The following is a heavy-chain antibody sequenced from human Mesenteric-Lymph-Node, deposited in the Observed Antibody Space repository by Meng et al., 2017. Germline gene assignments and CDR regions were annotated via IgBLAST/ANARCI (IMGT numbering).Heavy chain of an antibody. V-gene: IGHV3-11*01. CDR1: GFTFSDYY. CDR3: ARAPSSFDY. J-gene: IGHJ4*02. Sequence: QGQLVESGGGLVKAGGSLRLSCAASGFTFSDYYMTWIRQPPGQGLEWIASISPTGGSLYYADSVKGRFSISRDNAKSSLSLQMNSLRVEDTAVYYCARAPSSFDYWGQGTLVTVSS. CDR2: ISPTGGSL. D-gene: IGHD1-26*01.